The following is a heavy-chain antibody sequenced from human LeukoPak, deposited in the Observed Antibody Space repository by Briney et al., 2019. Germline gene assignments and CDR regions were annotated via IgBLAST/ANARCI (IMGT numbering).Heavy chain of an antibody. Sequence: PGGSLRLSCAASGFTFRTYSMNWVRQAPGKGLEWVSYISSSGSAVDYADSVKGRFTISRDNAKNSLYLQMNSLRAEDTAVYYCARAPSGSYSRFDPWGQGTLVTVSS. J-gene: IGHJ5*02. D-gene: IGHD1-26*01. V-gene: IGHV3-48*01. CDR1: GFTFRTYS. CDR2: ISSSGSAV. CDR3: ARAPSGSYSRFDP.